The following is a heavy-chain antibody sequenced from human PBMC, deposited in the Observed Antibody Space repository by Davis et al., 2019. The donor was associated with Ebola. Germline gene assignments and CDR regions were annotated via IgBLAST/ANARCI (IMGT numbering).Heavy chain of an antibody. CDR1: GYTFTSYG. CDR2: ISAYNGKT. Sequence: AASVKVSCKTFGYTFTSYGITWVRQAPGQGLEWMGWISAYNGKTSYAQNFQDRVTMTTDTSTSTAYMELRSLRSDDTAVYYCARDHYGGNSWDYWGQGTLVTVSS. D-gene: IGHD4-23*01. V-gene: IGHV1-18*01. CDR3: ARDHYGGNSWDY. J-gene: IGHJ4*02.